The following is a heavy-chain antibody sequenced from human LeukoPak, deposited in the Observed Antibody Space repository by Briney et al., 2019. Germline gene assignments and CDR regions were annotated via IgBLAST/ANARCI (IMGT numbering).Heavy chain of an antibody. CDR2: ISAYNGNT. J-gene: IGHJ6*02. CDR1: GYTFTSYG. D-gene: IGHD2-15*01. V-gene: IGHV1-18*01. CDR3: ARAPNRGGSPLNGMDV. Sequence: ASVKVSCKASGYTFTSYGISWVRQAPGQGLEWMGWISAYNGNTNYAQKLQGRVTTTTDTSTSTAYMELRSLRSDDTAVYYCARAPNRGGSPLNGMDVWGQGTTVTVSS.